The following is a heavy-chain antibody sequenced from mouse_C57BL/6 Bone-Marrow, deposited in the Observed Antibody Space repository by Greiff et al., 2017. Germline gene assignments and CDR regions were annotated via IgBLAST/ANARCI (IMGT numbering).Heavy chain of an antibody. Sequence: EVQLQQSGPELVKPGASVKIPCKASGYTFTDYNMDWVKQSPGKSLEWIGDINPNNGGTIYNQKFKGKATLTVDKSSSTAYMELRSLTSEDTAVYYCARNRDSSGYYAMDYWGQGTSVTVSS. J-gene: IGHJ4*01. V-gene: IGHV1-18*01. D-gene: IGHD3-2*02. CDR1: GYTFTDYN. CDR3: ARNRDSSGYYAMDY. CDR2: INPNNGGT.